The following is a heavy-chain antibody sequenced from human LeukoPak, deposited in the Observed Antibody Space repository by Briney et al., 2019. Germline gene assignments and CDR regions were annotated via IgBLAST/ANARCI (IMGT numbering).Heavy chain of an antibody. V-gene: IGHV3-66*01. CDR3: ARDTNWNYADDYFDY. CDR1: GFTISSNY. D-gene: IGHD1-7*01. CDR2: IYSGGST. Sequence: QPGGSLRLSCAASGFTISSNYMSWVRQAPGKGLEWVSVIYSGGSTYYADSVKGRFTISRDNSKNTLYLQMNSLRAEDTAVYYCARDTNWNYADDYFDYWGQGTLVTVSS. J-gene: IGHJ4*02.